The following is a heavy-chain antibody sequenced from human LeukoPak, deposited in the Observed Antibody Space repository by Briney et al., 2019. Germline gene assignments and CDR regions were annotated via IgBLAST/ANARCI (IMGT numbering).Heavy chain of an antibody. J-gene: IGHJ4*02. CDR3: ARGTIVLNSGFPPDDY. V-gene: IGHV1-2*02. D-gene: IGHD3-22*01. CDR2: INPNSGGT. Sequence: GASVKVSCKASGYTFTGYYMHWVRQAPGQGLEWMGWINPNSGGTNYAQKLQGRVTMTTDTSTSTAYMELRSLRSDDTAVYYCARGTIVLNSGFPPDDYWGQGTLVTVSS. CDR1: GYTFTGYY.